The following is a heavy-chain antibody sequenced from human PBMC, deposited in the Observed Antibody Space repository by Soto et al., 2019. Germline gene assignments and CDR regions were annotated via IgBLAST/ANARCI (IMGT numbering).Heavy chain of an antibody. CDR2: INPTSGVT. J-gene: IGHJ4*02. V-gene: IGHV1-2*02. D-gene: IGHD2-15*01. CDR3: ARDCSGGSCYYDF. Sequence: SGTASHYTFTNYCISYVRPAPGQGLEWMGWINPTSGVTNFAQKFQGRATITRDTSISTAYMELTRLTSDDTAVYFCARDCSGGSCYYDFWGQGTLVTVSS. CDR1: HYTFTNYC.